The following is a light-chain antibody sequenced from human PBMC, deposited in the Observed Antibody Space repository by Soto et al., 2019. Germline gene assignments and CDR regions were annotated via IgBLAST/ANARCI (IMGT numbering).Light chain of an antibody. CDR1: QDISNY. CDR3: QQYDNLIT. CDR2: DAS. Sequence: DIQVTPSSSSLSASVGARVPITCQASQDISNYLNWYQQKPGKAPKLLIYDASNLETGVPSRFSGSGSGTDFTFTISSLQPEDIATYYCQQYDNLITVAQGTRLEIK. J-gene: IGKJ5*01. V-gene: IGKV1-33*01.